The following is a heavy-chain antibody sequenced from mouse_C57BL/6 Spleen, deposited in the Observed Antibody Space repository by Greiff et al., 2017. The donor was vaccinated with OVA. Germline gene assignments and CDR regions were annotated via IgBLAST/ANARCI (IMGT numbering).Heavy chain of an antibody. V-gene: IGHV1-81*01. CDR2: IYPRSGNT. CDR3: ARGGYGSRDWYFDV. J-gene: IGHJ1*03. Sequence: VQLQQSGAELARPGASVKLSCKASGYTFTSYGISWVKQRTGQGLEWIGEIYPRSGNTYYNEKFKGKATLTADKSSSTAYMELRSLTSEDSAVYVCARGGYGSRDWYFDVWGTGTTVTVSS. D-gene: IGHD1-1*01. CDR1: GYTFTSYG.